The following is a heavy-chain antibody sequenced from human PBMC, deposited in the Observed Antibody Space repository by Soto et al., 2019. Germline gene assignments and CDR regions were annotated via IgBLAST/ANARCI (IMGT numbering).Heavy chain of an antibody. CDR1: GYTFTSYG. CDR2: ISAYNGNT. D-gene: IGHD3-22*01. J-gene: IGHJ6*02. CDR3: ARASDYDSSGYRGFYGMDV. Sequence: QVQLVQSGAEVKKPGASVKVSCKASGYTFTSYGISWVRQAPGQGLEWMGWISAYNGNTNYAQKLQGRVTMTTDTSASPAYMELRSLRSDDTAVYYCARASDYDSSGYRGFYGMDVWGQGTTVTVSS. V-gene: IGHV1-18*04.